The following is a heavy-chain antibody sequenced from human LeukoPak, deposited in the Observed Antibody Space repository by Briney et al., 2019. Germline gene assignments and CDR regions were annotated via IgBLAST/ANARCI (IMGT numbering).Heavy chain of an antibody. CDR1: GFSLSGYW. J-gene: IGHJ5*02. V-gene: IGHV3-74*01. D-gene: IGHD2-15*01. CDR3: ARDPRNVGLAP. Sequence: GGSLRLSCVASGFSLSGYWMYWVRQAPGEGLMYISRNNGDGSTTNYADVVKGRFTMSRDNVKNTLYLQMNSLRVEDTAVNYCARDPRNVGLAPWGQGTLVTVSS. CDR2: NNGDGSTT.